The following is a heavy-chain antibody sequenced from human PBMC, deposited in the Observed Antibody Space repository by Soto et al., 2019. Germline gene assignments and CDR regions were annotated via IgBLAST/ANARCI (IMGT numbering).Heavy chain of an antibody. Sequence: EVQLVQSGAEVKKPGESLNISYAVFCLKKKSHWIGWVRQMPGKGLDWMGIIYPADSDTRYSPSFQGQSTFSVDKPISPAYLRWISLTASATAMYYCSRPPNYSGAYFEYGGQGTLVTVSS. CDR2: IYPADSDT. CDR1: CLKKKSHW. D-gene: IGHD1-7*01. J-gene: IGHJ4*02. V-gene: IGHV5-51*01. CDR3: SRPPNYSGAYFEY.